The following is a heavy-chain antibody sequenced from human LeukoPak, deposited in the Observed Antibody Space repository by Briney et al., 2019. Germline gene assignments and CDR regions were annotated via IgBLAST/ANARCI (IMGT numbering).Heavy chain of an antibody. J-gene: IGHJ6*02. D-gene: IGHD5-18*01. CDR1: GFTFSSYS. V-gene: IGHV3-48*01. Sequence: GGSLRLSCAASGFTFSSYSMSWVRQAPGKGLEWVSYISSSGSTIYYADSVKGRFTISRDNAKNSLYLQMNSLRAEDTAVYYCARKVQLWLDYYGMGVWVQGATATVSS. CDR3: ARKVQLWLDYYGMGV. CDR2: ISSSGSTI.